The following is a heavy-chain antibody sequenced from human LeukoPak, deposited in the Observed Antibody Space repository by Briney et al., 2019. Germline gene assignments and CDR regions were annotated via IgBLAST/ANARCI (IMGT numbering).Heavy chain of an antibody. CDR2: MYYSGST. Sequence: SETLSLTCTVSGGSISSYYGSWIRRPPGRGLEGMGYMYYSGSTNYNHSLKSRVTISVDTSKNQFSLKLSSVTAADTAVYYCAFPTAGDYYYGMDVWGQGTTVTVSS. V-gene: IGHV4-59*12. J-gene: IGHJ6*02. CDR1: GGSISSYY. D-gene: IGHD1-1*01. CDR3: AFPTAGDYYYGMDV.